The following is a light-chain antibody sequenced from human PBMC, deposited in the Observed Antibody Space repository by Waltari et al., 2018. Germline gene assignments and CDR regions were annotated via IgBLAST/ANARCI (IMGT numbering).Light chain of an antibody. CDR1: SGHRGNA. Sequence: QLVVTQSPSVSDALGASVKPTCTLSSGHRGNAIAWPQQHPEKGPRYLMKVNSDDSHSKGDEIPDRFSGSSSGAERYLTISNVQSEDEADYYCETGGHGTWVFGGGTRLTVL. J-gene: IGLJ3*02. V-gene: IGLV4-69*01. CDR2: VNSDDSH. CDR3: ETGGHGTWV.